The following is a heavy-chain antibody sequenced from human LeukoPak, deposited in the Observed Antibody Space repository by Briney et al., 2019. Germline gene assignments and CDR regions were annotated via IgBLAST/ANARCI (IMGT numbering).Heavy chain of an antibody. D-gene: IGHD6-6*01. CDR3: ARASRTAARPDWFDP. CDR2: IYYSGST. V-gene: IGHV4-59*08. J-gene: IGHJ5*02. Sequence: SETLSLTCTASGGSISSYYWSWIRQPPGKGLEWIGYIYYSGSTNYNPSLKSRVTISVDTSKNQFSLKLSSVTAADTAVYYCARASRTAARPDWFDPWGQGTLVTVSS. CDR1: GGSISSYY.